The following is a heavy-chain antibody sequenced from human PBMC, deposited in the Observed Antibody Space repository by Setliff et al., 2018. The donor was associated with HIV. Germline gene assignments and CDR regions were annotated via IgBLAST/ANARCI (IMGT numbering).Heavy chain of an antibody. CDR1: GYIFIRYY. CDR2: INPHTGAT. V-gene: IGHV1-2*02. Sequence: ASVKVSCKTSGYIFIRYYIFWVRQAPGQGLEWMGNINPHTGATKYAEKFQGRVTMIRDTSINTIYMELSRLRSDDTAVYYCARDLRDGFEEWFSTLDDGMDVWGQGTTVTVSS. CDR3: ARDLRDGFEEWFSTLDDGMDV. D-gene: IGHD3-3*01. J-gene: IGHJ6*02.